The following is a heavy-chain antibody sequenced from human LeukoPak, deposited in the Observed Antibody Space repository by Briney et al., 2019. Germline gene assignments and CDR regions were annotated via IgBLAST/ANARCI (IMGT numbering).Heavy chain of an antibody. Sequence: GGSLRLSCAASGFTFSSYWMTWVRQAPGKGLEWVANIKQDGSENYYVDSVKGRFTISRDNARNSLYLQMNSLRAEDTAVYYCAREPGIGYAFDIWGHGTVVTVFS. CDR3: AREPGIGYAFDI. CDR1: GFTFSSYW. V-gene: IGHV3-7*01. CDR2: IKQDGSEN. J-gene: IGHJ3*02. D-gene: IGHD2/OR15-2a*01.